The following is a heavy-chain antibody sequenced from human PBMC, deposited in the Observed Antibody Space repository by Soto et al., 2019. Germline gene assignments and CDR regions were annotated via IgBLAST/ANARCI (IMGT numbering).Heavy chain of an antibody. D-gene: IGHD3-22*01. CDR1: RFSFSNAW. J-gene: IGHJ5*02. V-gene: IGHV3-15*01. CDR3: TADLPDNWFDL. CDR2: IKSLTDGGAT. Sequence: GGSLRLSCATSRFSFSNAWMNWVHQAPGRGLEWVGRIKSLTDGGATDYAAPVKGRFTITRDDSKDTLYLHMNNLKTEDTAMYFCTADLPDNWFDLWGQGTLVTVSS.